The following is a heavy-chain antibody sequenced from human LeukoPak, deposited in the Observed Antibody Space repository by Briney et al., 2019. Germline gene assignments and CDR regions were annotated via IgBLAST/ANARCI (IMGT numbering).Heavy chain of an antibody. V-gene: IGHV3-48*02. CDR2: ITSRSSSI. Sequence: PGGSLRLSCAASGFXFSNYNMNWVRQAPGKGLEWVSYITSRSSSIYYADSVKGRFTISRDNAQNSLYLQMNSLRDEDTAVYYCARDSRFGKLLIPYFDYWGQGTLVTVSS. J-gene: IGHJ4*02. D-gene: IGHD3-10*01. CDR3: ARDSRFGKLLIPYFDY. CDR1: GFXFSNYN.